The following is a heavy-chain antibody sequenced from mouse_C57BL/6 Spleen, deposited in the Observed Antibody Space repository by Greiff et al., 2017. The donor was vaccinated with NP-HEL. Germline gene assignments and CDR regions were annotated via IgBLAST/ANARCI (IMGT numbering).Heavy chain of an antibody. CDR1: GYTFTSYW. J-gene: IGHJ4*01. D-gene: IGHD1-1*02. CDR3: AREWAYYGYAMDY. Sequence: QVQLQQPGTELVKPGASVKLSCKASGYTFTSYWMHWVKQRPGQGLEWIGNINPSNGGTNSNEKFKSKATLTVDKSSSTAYMQLSRLTSEDSAVYYCAREWAYYGYAMDYWGQGTSVTVSS. V-gene: IGHV1-53*01. CDR2: INPSNGGT.